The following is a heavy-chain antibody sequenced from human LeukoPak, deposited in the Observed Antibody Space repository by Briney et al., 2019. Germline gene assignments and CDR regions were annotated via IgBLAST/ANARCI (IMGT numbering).Heavy chain of an antibody. Sequence: GGSLRLSCAASGFTVSSNYMSWVRQAPGRGLEWVSVIYSGGSTYYADSVKGRFTISRDNSKNTLYLQMNSLRAEDTAVYYCAREDGSGSYYETGDYWGQGTLVTVSS. CDR2: IYSGGST. CDR3: AREDGSGSYYETGDY. V-gene: IGHV3-66*01. D-gene: IGHD3-10*01. CDR1: GFTVSSNY. J-gene: IGHJ4*02.